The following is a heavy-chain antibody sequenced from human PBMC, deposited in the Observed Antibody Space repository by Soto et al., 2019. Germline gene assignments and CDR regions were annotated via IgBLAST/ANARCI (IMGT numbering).Heavy chain of an antibody. CDR3: ARSGQVGNWFDP. V-gene: IGHV1-8*01. D-gene: IGHD3-3*01. Sequence: SVKPSWEDCGLTYNFRESNWVQQATGQGLEWMGWMNPNSGNTGYAQKFQGRVTMTRNTSISTAYMELSSLRSEDTAVYYCARSGQVGNWFDPWGQGTLVTVSS. CDR2: MNPNSGNT. CDR1: GLTYNFRE. J-gene: IGHJ5*02.